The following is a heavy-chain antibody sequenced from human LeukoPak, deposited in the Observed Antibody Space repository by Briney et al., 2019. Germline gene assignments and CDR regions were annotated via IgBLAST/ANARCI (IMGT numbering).Heavy chain of an antibody. D-gene: IGHD2-2*01. CDR1: GFTFSSYG. J-gene: IGHJ3*02. Sequence: GGSLRLSCAASGFTFSSYGMHWVRQAPGKGLEWVAVISYDGSNKYYADSVKGRFTISRDNSKNTLYLQMNSLRAEDTAVYYCAKSREDIVVVPAADGPDAFDIWGQGTMVTVSS. CDR2: ISYDGSNK. V-gene: IGHV3-30*18. CDR3: AKSREDIVVVPAADGPDAFDI.